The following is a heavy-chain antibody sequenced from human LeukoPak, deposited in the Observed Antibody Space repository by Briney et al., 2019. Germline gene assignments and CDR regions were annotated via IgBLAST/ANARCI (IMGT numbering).Heavy chain of an antibody. D-gene: IGHD7-27*01. J-gene: IGHJ4*02. V-gene: IGHV5-51*01. CDR3: ARHVTGAGGSYYFDY. Sequence: GESLKISCKGTGYTFTRYWIGWVRQMPGEGLEWMGIIYPHHSDTSYNPSFQGQVTISVDKSISTAYLQWSSLQASDTAMYYCARHVTGAGGSYYFDYWGQGVLVIVSS. CDR2: IYPHHSDT. CDR1: GYTFTRYW.